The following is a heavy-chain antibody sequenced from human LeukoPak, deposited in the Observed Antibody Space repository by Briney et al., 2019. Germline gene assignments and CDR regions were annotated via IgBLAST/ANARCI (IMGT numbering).Heavy chain of an antibody. CDR1: GYSISSGYY. Sequence: SETLSLTCTVSGYSISSGYYWGWIRQPPGKGLEWIGNIYHSGSTSYNPSLKSRITISLDTSKIQFSLKLSSVTAADTAVYYCARDGWDGFDYWGQGTLVTVSS. CDR3: ARDGWDGFDY. V-gene: IGHV4-38-2*02. J-gene: IGHJ4*02. CDR2: IYHSGST. D-gene: IGHD1-26*01.